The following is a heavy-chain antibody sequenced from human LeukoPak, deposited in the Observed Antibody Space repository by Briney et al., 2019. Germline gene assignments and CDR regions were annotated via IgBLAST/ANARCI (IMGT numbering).Heavy chain of an antibody. CDR1: GFTFSSYA. CDR2: IDSSSSYI. CDR3: ARGPHGGFVIIPTEF. J-gene: IGHJ4*02. D-gene: IGHD3-3*01. Sequence: GGSLRLSCAASGFTFSSYAMNWVRHAPGKGLEWVSSIDSSSSYIYYADSVKGRFTISRANAKNSLFLQMNSLRAEDTAVYYCARGPHGGFVIIPTEFWGQGTLVTVSS. V-gene: IGHV3-21*01.